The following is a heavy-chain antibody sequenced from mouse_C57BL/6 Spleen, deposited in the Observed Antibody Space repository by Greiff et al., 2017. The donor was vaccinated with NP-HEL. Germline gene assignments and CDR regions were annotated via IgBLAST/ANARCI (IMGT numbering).Heavy chain of an antibody. D-gene: IGHD1-1*01. Sequence: VQLQQSGAELAKPGASVKLSCKASGYTFTSYWMHWVNQRPGQGLEWIGYINPSSGYTKYNQKFKDKATLTADKSSSTAYMQLSSLTYEDSAVYYCARPTTTVVADVWGTGTTVTVSS. V-gene: IGHV1-7*01. CDR3: ARPTTTVVADV. CDR1: GYTFTSYW. CDR2: INPSSGYT. J-gene: IGHJ1*03.